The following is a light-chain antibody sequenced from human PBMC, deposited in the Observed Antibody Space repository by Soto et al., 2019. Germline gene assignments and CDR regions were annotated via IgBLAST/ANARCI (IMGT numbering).Light chain of an antibody. CDR1: QSVSSN. V-gene: IGKV3-20*01. CDR2: GGS. Sequence: EIVMTQSPATLSVSPGARATLSCRASQSVSSNLAWSQQKPGQPPRLLIYGGSSRATGIPDRFSGGGSGTDFTLTIIRLEPEDFAVYYCRQYGSSLRTFGQGTKVDIK. CDR3: RQYGSSLRT. J-gene: IGKJ1*01.